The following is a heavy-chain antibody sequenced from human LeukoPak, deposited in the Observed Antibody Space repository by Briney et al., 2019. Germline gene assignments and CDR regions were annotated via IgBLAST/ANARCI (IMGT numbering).Heavy chain of an antibody. CDR3: AKGSVAAAGHIDY. V-gene: IGHV3-30*04. Sequence: PGGSLRLSCAASGFTFSSYAMHWVRQAPGKGLEWVAVISYDGSNKYYADSVKGRFTISRDNSKNTLYLQMNSLRAEDTAVYYCAKGSVAAAGHIDYWGQGTLVTVSS. D-gene: IGHD6-13*01. J-gene: IGHJ4*02. CDR1: GFTFSSYA. CDR2: ISYDGSNK.